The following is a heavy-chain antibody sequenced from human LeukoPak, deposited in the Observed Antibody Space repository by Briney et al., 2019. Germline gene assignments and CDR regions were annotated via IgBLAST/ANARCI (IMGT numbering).Heavy chain of an antibody. CDR2: INAGNGNT. CDR1: GYTFTSYA. Sequence: ASVNVSCKASGYTFTSYAVHWVRQAPGQRLEWMGWINAGNGNTKYSQKFQGRVTITRDTSASTAYMELSSLRSEDTAVYYCARVSSGWYSDYWGQGTLVTVSS. D-gene: IGHD6-19*01. J-gene: IGHJ4*02. CDR3: ARVSSGWYSDY. V-gene: IGHV1-3*01.